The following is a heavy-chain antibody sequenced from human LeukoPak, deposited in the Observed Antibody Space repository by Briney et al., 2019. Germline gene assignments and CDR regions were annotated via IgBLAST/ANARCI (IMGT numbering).Heavy chain of an antibody. CDR2: IRSGGTNT. CDR3: ARFLYAGKAAPAGAFDT. J-gene: IGHJ3*02. Sequence: GGSLRLSCAASGFTFSSFSMNWVRQAPGKGLEWVSYIRSGGTNTDYTGSVKGRFTISRDNAKNSLYLQMNSLRAEDTAVYYCARFLYAGKAAPAGAFDTWGQGTMVTVSS. V-gene: IGHV3-48*04. CDR1: GFTFSSFS. D-gene: IGHD2/OR15-2a*01.